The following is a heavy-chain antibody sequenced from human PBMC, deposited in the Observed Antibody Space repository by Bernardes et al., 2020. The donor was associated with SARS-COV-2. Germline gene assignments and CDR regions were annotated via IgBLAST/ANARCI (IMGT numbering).Heavy chain of an antibody. V-gene: IGHV3-23*01. CDR1: GFTFNNYA. CDR3: ARDGRAGYSEYYFDS. CDR2: ISGGGSSI. Sequence: GGSLRLSCVASGFTFNNYAMSWVRQAPGKGLEWLSTISGGGSSIYYIDSVKGRFTVSRDNSNNMLYLQMSALRAEDTALYYCARDGRAGYSEYYFDSWGQGTLVTVSS. D-gene: IGHD2-21*01. J-gene: IGHJ4*02.